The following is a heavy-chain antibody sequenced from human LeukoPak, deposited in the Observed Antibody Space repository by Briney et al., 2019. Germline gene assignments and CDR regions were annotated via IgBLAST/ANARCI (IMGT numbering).Heavy chain of an antibody. J-gene: IGHJ3*02. V-gene: IGHV3-33*01. Sequence: GRSLRLSCVASGFTLSSYGMHWVRQAPGKGLEWVAVIWYDGSDKYYADSVKGRFTISRDNSKNTLYLQMNSLGAEDTAVYYCAREKNDGFDIWGQGTMVTVSS. CDR2: IWYDGSDK. CDR3: AREKNDGFDI. CDR1: GFTLSSYG.